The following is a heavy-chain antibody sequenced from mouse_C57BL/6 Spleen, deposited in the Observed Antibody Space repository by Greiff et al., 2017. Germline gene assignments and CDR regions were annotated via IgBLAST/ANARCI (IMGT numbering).Heavy chain of an antibody. CDR3: ARDDNYAMDY. J-gene: IGHJ4*01. Sequence: VQLQQSGPELVKPGASVKISCKASGYSFPSYYIHWVKQRPGQGLEWIGWIYPGSGNTKYNEKFKGKDTLTADTSSSTASMQLSSLTSEDSAVYYCARDDNYAMDYWGQGNSGTVSS. CDR1: GYSFPSYY. CDR2: IYPGSGNT. V-gene: IGHV1-66*01.